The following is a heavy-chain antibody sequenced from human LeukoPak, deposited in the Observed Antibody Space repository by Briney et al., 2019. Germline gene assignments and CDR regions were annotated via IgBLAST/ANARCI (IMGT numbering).Heavy chain of an antibody. CDR3: ARGVDYYDSSGYYYFDY. J-gene: IGHJ4*02. Sequence: GGSLRLSCAASGFTFSSYGMHWVRQAPGKGLEWVAVIWYDGSNKYYADSVKGRFTISRDNAKNSLYLQVNSLRAEDTAVYYCARGVDYYDSSGYYYFDYWGQGTLVTVSS. V-gene: IGHV3-33*01. CDR1: GFTFSSYG. CDR2: IWYDGSNK. D-gene: IGHD3-22*01.